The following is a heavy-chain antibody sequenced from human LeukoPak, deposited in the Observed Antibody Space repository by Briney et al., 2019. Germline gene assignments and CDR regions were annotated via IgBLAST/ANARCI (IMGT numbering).Heavy chain of an antibody. CDR1: GFTFSTYA. V-gene: IGHV3-23*01. CDR2: ISRSADIT. Sequence: GGSLRLSCAAPGFTFSTYAMSWVRQAPGKGLEWVSAISRSADITYYADSVKGRFSISRDNSKNTLYLQMNSLRAEDTAVYYCAESRSGVSGYYGMDVWGQGTTVTVSS. J-gene: IGHJ6*02. CDR3: AESRSGVSGYYGMDV. D-gene: IGHD3-10*01.